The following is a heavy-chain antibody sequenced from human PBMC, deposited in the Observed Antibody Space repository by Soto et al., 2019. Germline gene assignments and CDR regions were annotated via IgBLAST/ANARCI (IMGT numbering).Heavy chain of an antibody. V-gene: IGHV3-48*02. CDR2: ISSSSSTI. CDR1: GFTFSSYS. CDR3: ARDPLMTSGSSENFDY. Sequence: EVQLVESGGGLVQPGGSLRLSCAASGFTFSSYSMNWVRQAPGKGLEWVSYISSSSSTIYYADSVKGRFTISRDNAKNSLYLQMNSRRDEDTAVYYCARDPLMTSGSSENFDYWGQGTLVTVSS. J-gene: IGHJ4*02. D-gene: IGHD1-26*01.